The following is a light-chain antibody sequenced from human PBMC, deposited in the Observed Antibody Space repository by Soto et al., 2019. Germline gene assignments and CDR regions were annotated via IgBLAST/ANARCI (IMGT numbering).Light chain of an antibody. CDR3: TSWTTNNIPYV. Sequence: QSVLTQPASMSGSPGQSITISCTGTNSDVGGYNYVSWYQQHPGKAPKLLIYEVSNRPSGVSDRFSGSKSGSTASLTISGLQADDEADYYCTSWTTNNIPYVFGAGTKVTVL. CDR1: NSDVGGYNY. J-gene: IGLJ1*01. V-gene: IGLV2-14*03. CDR2: EVS.